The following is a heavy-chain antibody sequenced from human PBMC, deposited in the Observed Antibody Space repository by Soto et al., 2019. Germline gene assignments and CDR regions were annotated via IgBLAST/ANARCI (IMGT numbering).Heavy chain of an antibody. D-gene: IGHD7-27*01. V-gene: IGHV4-4*07. J-gene: IGHJ3*01. Sequence: PSETLSLTCTVSGDSISTYYWNWIRQSAEKGLEWIGRISATGTTTYIPSLKSRITLSVDTSKNEFSLNLKFVTAADTAVYFCASDQSGAADFWGQGTMVTVSS. CDR2: ISATGTT. CDR1: GDSISTYY. CDR3: ASDQSGAADF.